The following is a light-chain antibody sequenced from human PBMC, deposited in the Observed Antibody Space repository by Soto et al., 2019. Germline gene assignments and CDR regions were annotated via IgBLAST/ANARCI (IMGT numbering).Light chain of an antibody. CDR3: SSYAGSSNV. V-gene: IGLV2-8*01. J-gene: IGLJ1*01. Sequence: QSVLTQPPSASGSPGQSVAISCTGTSGDVGGYNYVSWYQQHPGKAPKLMIYEVNKRPSGVPDRFSGSKSGNTASLTVSGLQDEDEADYYCSSYAGSSNVFGTGTKVTVL. CDR1: SGDVGGYNY. CDR2: EVN.